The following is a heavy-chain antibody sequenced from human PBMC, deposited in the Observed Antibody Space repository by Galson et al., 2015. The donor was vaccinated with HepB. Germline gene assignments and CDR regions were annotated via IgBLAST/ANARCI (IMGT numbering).Heavy chain of an antibody. CDR2: IYSDGTT. V-gene: IGHV3-53*01. CDR3: ARDQVRFLCDCMDV. J-gene: IGHJ6*02. D-gene: IGHD3-3*01. CDR1: GFTVSSNY. Sequence: SLRLSCAASGFTVSSNYMSWVRQAPGKGLEWVSIIYSDGTTYYADSVKGRFTISRDNSKNTLYLQMNSPRAEDTAVYYCARDQVRFLCDCMDVWGQGTTVTVSS.